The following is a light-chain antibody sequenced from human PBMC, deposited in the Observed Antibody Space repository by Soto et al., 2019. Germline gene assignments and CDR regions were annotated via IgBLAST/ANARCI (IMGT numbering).Light chain of an antibody. Sequence: EIVLTQSPAILSLSPGEKATLSCRASQSVSGSLGWYQQKPGQAPRLIIYDASVRATGLPARFSGSGSGTDFTLTISSLEPEYFAVYYCQEGTYWPAFGGGTKVEIK. CDR2: DAS. J-gene: IGKJ4*01. CDR3: QEGTYWPA. CDR1: QSVSGS. V-gene: IGKV3-11*01.